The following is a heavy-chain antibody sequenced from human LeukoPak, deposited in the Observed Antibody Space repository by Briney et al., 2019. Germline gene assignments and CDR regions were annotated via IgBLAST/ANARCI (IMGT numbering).Heavy chain of an antibody. CDR3: ARSIAAAGTD. J-gene: IGHJ4*02. CDR1: GFTFSSYS. D-gene: IGHD6-13*01. Sequence: GGSLRLSCAASGFTFSSYSMNWVRQAPRKGLEWVSSISSSSSYIYYADSVKGRFTISRDNAKNSLYLQMNSLRAEDTAVYYCARSIAAAGTDWGQGTLVTVSS. CDR2: ISSSSSYI. V-gene: IGHV3-21*01.